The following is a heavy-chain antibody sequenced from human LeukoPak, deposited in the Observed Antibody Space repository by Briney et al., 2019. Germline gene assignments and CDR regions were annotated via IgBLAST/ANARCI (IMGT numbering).Heavy chain of an antibody. CDR3: ARDGYSSSWRFHY. D-gene: IGHD6-13*01. V-gene: IGHV4-38-2*02. CDR2: IYHSGST. Sequence: SETLSLTCTVSGYSISSGYYWGWIRQPPGKGLEWIGSIYHSGSTYYNPSLKSRVTISVDTSKNQFSLKLSSVTAADTAVYYCARDGYSSSWRFHYWGQGTLVTVSS. CDR1: GYSISSGYY. J-gene: IGHJ4*02.